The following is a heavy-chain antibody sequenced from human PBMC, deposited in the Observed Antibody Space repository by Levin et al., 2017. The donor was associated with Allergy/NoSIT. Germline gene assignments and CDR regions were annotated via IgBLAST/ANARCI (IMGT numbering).Heavy chain of an antibody. Sequence: KIGESLKISCQASGYSFSSFWFGWVRQRPGKGLEWMGLIFPSDSDTRVSPSFQGHIIMSVDKSINTAYLQWSSLKASDSAMYYCARRDSDGSNSFDYWGQGTLVTVSP. D-gene: IGHD4-23*01. J-gene: IGHJ4*02. CDR2: IFPSDSDT. V-gene: IGHV5-51*01. CDR1: GYSFSSFW. CDR3: ARRDSDGSNSFDY.